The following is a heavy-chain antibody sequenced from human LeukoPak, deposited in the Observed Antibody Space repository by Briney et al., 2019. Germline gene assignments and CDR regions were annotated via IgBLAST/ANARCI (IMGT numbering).Heavy chain of an antibody. D-gene: IGHD1-26*01. CDR2: IWYDGSNK. V-gene: IGHV3-33*01. CDR3: ARVPSSGSYPSFFDY. CDR1: GFTFSRNG. Sequence: GRSLRLSCAASGFTFSRNGMPWVRQAPGKGLEWVAVIWYDGSNKYYAGSVKGRFTISRDNSKNTLYLQMNSLRAEDTAVYYCARVPSSGSYPSFFDYWGQGTLVTVSS. J-gene: IGHJ4*02.